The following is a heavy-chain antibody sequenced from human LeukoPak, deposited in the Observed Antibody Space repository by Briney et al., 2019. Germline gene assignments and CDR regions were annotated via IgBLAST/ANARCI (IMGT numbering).Heavy chain of an antibody. CDR3: ARDLGYYYDSSGYFDY. J-gene: IGHJ4*02. D-gene: IGHD3-22*01. CDR2: INHSGST. V-gene: IGHV4-34*01. Sequence: SETLSLTCAVYGGSFSGYYWSGIRQPPGKVLEWIGEINHSGSTNYNPSLKSRVTISVDTSKNQFSLKLSSVTAADTAVYYCARDLGYYYDSSGYFDYWGQGTLVTVSS. CDR1: GGSFSGYY.